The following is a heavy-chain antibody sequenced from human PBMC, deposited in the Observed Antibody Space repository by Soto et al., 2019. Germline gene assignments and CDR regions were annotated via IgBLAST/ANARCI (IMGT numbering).Heavy chain of an antibody. CDR1: GVTCDDYA. Sequence: AGWSLRVSCAASGVTCDDYAVHWVRQAPGKGLEWVSGISWNSNTIAYADSVKGRFTISRDNAKNSLYLQMNSLRAEDTAFYYCAKDTGPNWGQGTLVTVSS. CDR2: ISWNSNTI. V-gene: IGHV3-9*01. J-gene: IGHJ4*02. CDR3: AKDTGPN.